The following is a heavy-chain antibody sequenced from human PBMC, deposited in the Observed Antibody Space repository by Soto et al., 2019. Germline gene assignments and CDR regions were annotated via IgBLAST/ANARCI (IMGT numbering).Heavy chain of an antibody. J-gene: IGHJ3*02. CDR2: ISGSGGST. V-gene: IGHV3-23*01. D-gene: IGHD6-19*01. CDR1: GFTFSSYA. Sequence: EVQLLESGGGLVQPGGSLRLSCAASGFTFSSYAMSWVRQAPWKGLEWVSAISGSGGSTYYADSVKGRFTISRDNSKNTLYLQMNSLRDEDTAVYYCARVVGSGWVQGAFDIWGQGTMVTVSS. CDR3: ARVVGSGWVQGAFDI.